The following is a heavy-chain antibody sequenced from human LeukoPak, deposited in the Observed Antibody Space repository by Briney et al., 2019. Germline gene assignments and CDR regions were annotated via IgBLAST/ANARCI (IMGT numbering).Heavy chain of an antibody. Sequence: PGGSLRLSCAASGFTFSIYWMSWVRQAPGKGLEWVANIKQDGSERYYVDSVKGRFTLSRDNAKNSLYLQMNSLRAEDTAVYYCARDRWSCDPQGGFDCWGQGTLVTVSS. CDR3: ARDRWSCDPQGGFDC. J-gene: IGHJ4*02. CDR2: IKQDGSER. CDR1: GFTFSIYW. D-gene: IGHD6-13*01. V-gene: IGHV3-7*03.